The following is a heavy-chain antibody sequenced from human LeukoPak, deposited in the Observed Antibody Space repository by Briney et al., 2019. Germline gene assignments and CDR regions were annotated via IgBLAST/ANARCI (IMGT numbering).Heavy chain of an antibody. CDR3: ARELRYAYDVLTGYYEYYYYFGLDV. CDR1: GFTFSDYS. Sequence: GGSLTLSCAASGFTFSDYSMTWVRQAPGKGLEWVSSISSGSTYTYYADAVKGRFTISRHNAKNSLFLQMNSLRAEDTAVYYCARELRYAYDVLTGYYEYYYYFGLDVWGQGITVTVSS. D-gene: IGHD3-9*01. CDR2: ISSGSTYT. V-gene: IGHV3-21*01. J-gene: IGHJ6*02.